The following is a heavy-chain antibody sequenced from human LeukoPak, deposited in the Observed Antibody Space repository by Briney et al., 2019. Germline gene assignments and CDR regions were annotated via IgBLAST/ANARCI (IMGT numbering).Heavy chain of an antibody. CDR1: GFTFSSYS. CDR3: ARDRGGWGDYAFDY. D-gene: IGHD4-17*01. J-gene: IGHJ4*02. Sequence: GGSLRLSCAASGFTFSSYSMNWVRQAPGEGLEWVSYISSSSTIYYADSVKGRFTISRDNAKNSLYLQMNSLRAEDTAVYYCARDRGGWGDYAFDYWGQGTLVTVSS. CDR2: ISSSSTI. V-gene: IGHV3-48*01.